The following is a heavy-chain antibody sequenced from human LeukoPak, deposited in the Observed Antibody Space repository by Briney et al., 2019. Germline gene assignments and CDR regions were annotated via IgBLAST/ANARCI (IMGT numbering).Heavy chain of an antibody. CDR3: ARDRYYDSSGYYRNWYFDL. Sequence: ASVKVSCKASGYTFSIYVISWVRQAPGQGLEWMGWISAYNGNANYAQQFQGRVTMTTDTSPSTAYMALRSLRSDDTAVYYCARDRYYDSSGYYRNWYFDLWGRGTLVTVSS. CDR2: ISAYNGNA. J-gene: IGHJ2*01. D-gene: IGHD3-22*01. V-gene: IGHV1-18*01. CDR1: GYTFSIYV.